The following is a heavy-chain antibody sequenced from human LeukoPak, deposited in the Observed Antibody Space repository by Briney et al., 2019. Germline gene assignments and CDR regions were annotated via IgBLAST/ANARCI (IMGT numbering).Heavy chain of an antibody. CDR1: GFTFSNAY. D-gene: IGHD2-21*01. Sequence: GGSLRLSCAASGFTFSNAYMNWVRQAPGKGLEWVGRIKPKTDGETTGYAAPVKDKFSISRDDSKSMMYLQMNSLKTEDTAVYYCITPLPYSAQGGQGTLVTVSS. J-gene: IGHJ4*02. CDR2: IKPKTDGETT. CDR3: ITPLPYSAQ. V-gene: IGHV3-15*07.